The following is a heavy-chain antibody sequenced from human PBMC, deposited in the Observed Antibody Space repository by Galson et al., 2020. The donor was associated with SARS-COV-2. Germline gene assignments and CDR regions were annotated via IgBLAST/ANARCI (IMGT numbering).Heavy chain of an antibody. D-gene: IGHD5-18*01. CDR2: ISSDVSNK. Sequence: GESLKISCAASGFTFSNYGFHWVRQAPGKGLEWVSIISSDVSNKYYAESVRGRFTVSRDNSNNTLYLQMNSLRPEDTAVYYCARADRPMAVWGDSFDLWGQGTMVTVSS. V-gene: IGHV3-30*03. CDR1: GFTFSNYG. J-gene: IGHJ3*01. CDR3: ARADRPMAVWGDSFDL.